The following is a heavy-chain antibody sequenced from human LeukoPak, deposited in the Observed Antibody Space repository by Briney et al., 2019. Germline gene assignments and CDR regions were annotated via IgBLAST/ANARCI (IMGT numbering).Heavy chain of an antibody. D-gene: IGHD2-8*01. CDR2: INAGNGNT. CDR1: GYTFTSYA. Sequence: AASVKVSCKASGYTFTSYAMHWVRQAPGQRLEWMGWINAGNGNTKYSQKFQGRVTITRDTSASTAYMELSSLRSEDTAVYYCARVSNTQGIDYWGQGTLVTVSS. V-gene: IGHV1-3*01. J-gene: IGHJ4*02. CDR3: ARVSNTQGIDY.